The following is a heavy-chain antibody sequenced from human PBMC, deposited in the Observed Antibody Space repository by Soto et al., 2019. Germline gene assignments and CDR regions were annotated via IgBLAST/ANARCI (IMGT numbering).Heavy chain of an antibody. J-gene: IGHJ4*02. CDR3: VRVYGEIDY. Sequence: GASVKVSCTASGYTFSNYDINWVRQATGQGLEWMGWMNPKSGNTGYAQQFQGRVIMTRSTSISTAYMELSSLRSEDTAVYYCVRVYGEIDYWGQGTLVTVSS. CDR1: GYTFSNYD. CDR2: MNPKSGNT. D-gene: IGHD4-17*01. V-gene: IGHV1-8*01.